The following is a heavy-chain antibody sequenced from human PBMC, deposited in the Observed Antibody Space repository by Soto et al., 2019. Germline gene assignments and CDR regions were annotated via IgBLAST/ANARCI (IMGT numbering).Heavy chain of an antibody. CDR2: ISSSSSFI. V-gene: IGHV3-21*01. J-gene: IGHJ4*02. CDR3: ARDASCSGGSCSLDF. Sequence: GGSLRLSCAASGFIFSIYRMNWVRQAPGKGLEWVSSISSSSSFIYYADSVKGRFTISRDSAKNSLYLEMNSLRAEDTAVYYCARDASCSGGSCSLDFWGQGTLVTVS. CDR1: GFIFSIYR. D-gene: IGHD2-15*01.